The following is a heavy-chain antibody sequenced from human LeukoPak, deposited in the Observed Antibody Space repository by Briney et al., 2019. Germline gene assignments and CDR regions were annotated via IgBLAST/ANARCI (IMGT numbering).Heavy chain of an antibody. Sequence: PGGSLRLSCAASGFTFSSYGMSWVRQAPGKGLEWVSSISDDGRSTYYADSVKGRFTISKDNSKNTMYLQMNNLRADDTAIYYCAKRVPYTSSSVYFDYWGQGTLVTVSS. J-gene: IGHJ4*02. CDR1: GFTFSSYG. CDR2: ISDDGRST. V-gene: IGHV3-23*01. CDR3: AKRVPYTSSSVYFDY. D-gene: IGHD6-6*01.